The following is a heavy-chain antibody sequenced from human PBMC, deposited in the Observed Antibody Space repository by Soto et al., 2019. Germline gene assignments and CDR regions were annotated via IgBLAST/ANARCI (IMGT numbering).Heavy chain of an antibody. CDR2: IKSKTDGGTT. D-gene: IGHD3-3*01. J-gene: IGHJ6*02. V-gene: IGHV3-15*07. CDR3: TTGGAYYDFWSGYFLDYYYYGMDV. CDR1: GFTFSNAW. Sequence: EVQLVESGGGLVKPGGSLRLSCAASGFTFSNAWMNWVRQAPGKGLEWVGRIKSKTDGGTTDYAAPVKGRFTISRDDSKNTLYLQMNSLKTEDTAVYYCTTGGAYYDFWSGYFLDYYYYGMDVWGQGTTVTVSS.